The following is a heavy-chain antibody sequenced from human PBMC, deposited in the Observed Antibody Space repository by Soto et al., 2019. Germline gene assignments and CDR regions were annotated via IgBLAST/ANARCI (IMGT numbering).Heavy chain of an antibody. Sequence: QVQLQESGPGLVRPSQTLSLTCSVSGGSVSSSGHYWSWIRQHPGKGLEWIGYIYYSGSTYYNPSLESRLTISLDTSKNEFSLKLSSVTAADTAVYYCAREEVGTRGYYYIDVWGKGTTVTVSS. D-gene: IGHD1-1*01. CDR3: AREEVGTRGYYYIDV. V-gene: IGHV4-31*03. J-gene: IGHJ6*03. CDR2: IYYSGST. CDR1: GGSVSSSGHY.